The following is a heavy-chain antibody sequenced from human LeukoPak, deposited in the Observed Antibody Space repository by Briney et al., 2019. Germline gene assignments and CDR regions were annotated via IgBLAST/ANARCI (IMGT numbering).Heavy chain of an antibody. V-gene: IGHV3-9*01. J-gene: IGHJ4*02. CDR2: ISWNSGSI. Sequence: GGSLRLSCAASGFTFDDYAMHWVRQAPGKGLEWVSGISWNSGSIGYADSVKGRFTISRDNAKNSLYLQMNSLRAEDTALYYCAKDISGSQWLPDYWGQGTLVTVSS. CDR1: GFTFDDYA. D-gene: IGHD3-22*01. CDR3: AKDISGSQWLPDY.